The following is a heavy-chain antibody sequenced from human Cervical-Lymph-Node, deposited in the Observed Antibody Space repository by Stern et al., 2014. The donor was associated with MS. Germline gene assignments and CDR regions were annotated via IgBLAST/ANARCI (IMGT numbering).Heavy chain of an antibody. CDR2: IIPMIGLA. CDR3: ARGIVTNRPAATLHNLFDP. D-gene: IGHD2-15*01. V-gene: IGHV1-69*09. J-gene: IGHJ5*02. Sequence: QVQLVQSGAEVKKPGSSVNVSCKASGGTFSSSYAVSWVRQAPGQGLEWMGRIIPMIGLANYAPEFQTRLKITADKSSCTVYMRLSSLTSEDTALDYCARGIVTNRPAATLHNLFDPWGQGTLVTVSS. CDR1: GGTFSSSYA.